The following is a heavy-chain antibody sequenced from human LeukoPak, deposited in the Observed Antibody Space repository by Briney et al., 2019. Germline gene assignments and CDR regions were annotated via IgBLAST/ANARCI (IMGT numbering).Heavy chain of an antibody. Sequence: GGSLRLSCAASGFTFSSYSMNWVRQAPGKGLEWVSSISSSSSYIYYADSVKGRFTISRDNAKNSLYLQMNSLRAEDTAVYYCAKDRGQQTESFWGQGTTVTVSS. CDR1: GFTFSSYS. CDR2: ISSSSSYI. D-gene: IGHD6-13*01. J-gene: IGHJ6*02. V-gene: IGHV3-21*04. CDR3: AKDRGQQTESF.